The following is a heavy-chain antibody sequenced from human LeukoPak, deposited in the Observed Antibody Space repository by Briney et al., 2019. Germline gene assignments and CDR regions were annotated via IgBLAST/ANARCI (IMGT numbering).Heavy chain of an antibody. CDR2: INHSGST. Sequence: SETLSLTCAVYGGSFSGYYWSWIRQPPGKGLEWIGEINHSGSTNYNPSLKSRVTISVDTSKNQFSLKLSSVTAADTAVYYCAKRPIAAAGFDYWGQGTLATVSS. D-gene: IGHD6-13*01. J-gene: IGHJ4*02. CDR1: GGSFSGYY. CDR3: AKRPIAAAGFDY. V-gene: IGHV4-34*01.